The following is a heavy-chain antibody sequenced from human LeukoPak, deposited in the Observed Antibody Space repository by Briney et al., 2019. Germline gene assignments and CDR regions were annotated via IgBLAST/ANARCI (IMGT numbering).Heavy chain of an antibody. D-gene: IGHD1-26*01. CDR3: ARDCCVGATGYYFDY. J-gene: IGHJ4*02. Sequence: SESLSLTCTVDAGSFSAYDGSWIRQPPWKGLEWMGEINHSGSTNYNPSLKSRVTISVDTSKNQFSLKLSSVTAADTAVYYCARDCCVGATGYYFDYWGQGTLVTVSS. V-gene: IGHV4-34*01. CDR2: INHSGST. CDR1: AGSFSAYD.